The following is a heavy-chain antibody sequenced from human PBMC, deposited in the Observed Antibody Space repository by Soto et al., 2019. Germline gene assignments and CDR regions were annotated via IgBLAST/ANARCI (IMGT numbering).Heavy chain of an antibody. CDR3: ARDVRRGYCSSTSCYYYMDV. V-gene: IGHV3-7*01. Sequence: GGSLRLSCAASGFTFSGYWMSWVRQAPGKGLEWVANIKQDGSEKYYVDSVKGRFTISRDNAKDSLYLQMNSLRAEDTAVYYCARDVRRGYCSSTSCYYYMDVWGKGTTVTVSS. CDR1: GFTFSGYW. D-gene: IGHD2-2*01. J-gene: IGHJ6*03. CDR2: IKQDGSEK.